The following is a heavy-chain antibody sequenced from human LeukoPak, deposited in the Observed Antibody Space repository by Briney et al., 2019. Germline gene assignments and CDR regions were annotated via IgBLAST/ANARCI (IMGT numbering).Heavy chain of an antibody. V-gene: IGHV4-31*03. D-gene: IGHD5-18*01. Sequence: SETLSLTCTVSGGSISSGGYYWSWIRQHPGKGLEWIGYIYYSGSTYYNPSLKSRVTISVDTSKNQFSLKLSSVTAADTAVYYCARGRQPLGYCYYMDVWGKGTTVTVSS. CDR2: IYYSGST. CDR1: GGSISSGGYY. CDR3: ARGRQPLGYCYYMDV. J-gene: IGHJ6*03.